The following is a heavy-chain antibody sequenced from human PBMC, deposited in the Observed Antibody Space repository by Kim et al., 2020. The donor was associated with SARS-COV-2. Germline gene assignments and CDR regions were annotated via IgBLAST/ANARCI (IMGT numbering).Heavy chain of an antibody. D-gene: IGHD6-19*01. V-gene: IGHV4-34*01. J-gene: IGHJ6*03. Sequence: SETLSLTCAVYGGSFSGYYWSWIRQPPGKGLEWIGEINHSGSTNYNPSLKSRVTISLDTSKNQFSLKLSSVTAADTAVYYCARGNRQWLVRSPRGYYYYMDVWGKGTTVTVSS. CDR3: ARGNRQWLVRSPRGYYYYMDV. CDR2: INHSGST. CDR1: GGSFSGYY.